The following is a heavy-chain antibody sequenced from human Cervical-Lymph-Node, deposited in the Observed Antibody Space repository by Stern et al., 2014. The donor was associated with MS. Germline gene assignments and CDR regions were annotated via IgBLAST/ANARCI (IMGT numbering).Heavy chain of an antibody. Sequence: QLVQSGAEMRQPGSSVRVSCKASGGIFSTSVISWLRQAPGQGLEWMGGISPMFGRANYAQRFQGSVTITADESTSTVYMGLTSLRSEDTAVYYCARERDNSYAFDSWGQGTLVTVSS. CDR1: GGIFSTSV. V-gene: IGHV1-69*01. J-gene: IGHJ4*02. CDR2: ISPMFGRA. D-gene: IGHD3-16*01. CDR3: ARERDNSYAFDS.